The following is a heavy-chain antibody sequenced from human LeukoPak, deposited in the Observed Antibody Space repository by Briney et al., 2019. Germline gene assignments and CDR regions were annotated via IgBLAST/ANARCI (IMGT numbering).Heavy chain of an antibody. CDR2: FDPEDGET. CDR3: ASQAKWEVLNGRRCFQY. CDR1: GYTLTELS. J-gene: IGHJ1*01. V-gene: IGHV1-24*01. D-gene: IGHD1-26*01. Sequence: ASVKVSCKVSGYTLTELSMHWVRQAPGKGLEWKGGFDPEDGETIYAQKFQGRVTMTEDTSTDTAYMELSSLRFEDTAVYYCASQAKWEVLNGRRCFQYWGQGTLVTVSS.